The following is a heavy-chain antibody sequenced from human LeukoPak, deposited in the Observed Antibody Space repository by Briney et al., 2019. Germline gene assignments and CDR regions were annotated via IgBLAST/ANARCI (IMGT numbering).Heavy chain of an antibody. Sequence: GGSLRLSCAGSGFTFSPYTMNWVRQAPGKGLEWVSCISKGGTYIYYADSVRGRFTISRDNAKNSLYLQMNSLRAEDTAVYYCAKDRLPLSSAYYYLPFDYWGQGTLVTVSS. V-gene: IGHV3-21*04. CDR1: GFTFSPYT. J-gene: IGHJ4*02. D-gene: IGHD3-22*01. CDR3: AKDRLPLSSAYYYLPFDY. CDR2: ISKGGTYI.